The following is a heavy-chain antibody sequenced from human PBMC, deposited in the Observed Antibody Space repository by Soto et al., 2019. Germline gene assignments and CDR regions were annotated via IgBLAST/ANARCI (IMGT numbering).Heavy chain of an antibody. CDR2: ISGSGGST. CDR1: GFTFSSYA. V-gene: IGHV3-23*01. Sequence: PGGSLRLPCAASGFTFSSYAMSWVRQAPGKGLEWVSAISGSGGSTYYADSVKGRFTISRDNSKNTLYLQMNSLRAEDTAVYYCAKDRPQYYYDSSGSDYWGQGTLVTVSS. J-gene: IGHJ4*02. D-gene: IGHD3-22*01. CDR3: AKDRPQYYYDSSGSDY.